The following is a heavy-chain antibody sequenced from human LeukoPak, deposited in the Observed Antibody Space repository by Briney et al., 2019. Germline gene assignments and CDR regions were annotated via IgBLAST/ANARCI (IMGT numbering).Heavy chain of an antibody. J-gene: IGHJ4*02. CDR2: IRGSGSST. Sequence: PGGSLRLSCAASGFTVSRYAMSWVRQAPGKGLDWVSGIRGSGSSTYYADSVKGRFTISRDNSKNTLYLQMNSLRAEDTAVYFCAKVALGPNGGDWGQGTLVTVPS. D-gene: IGHD3-10*01. CDR1: GFTVSRYA. V-gene: IGHV3-23*01. CDR3: AKVALGPNGGD.